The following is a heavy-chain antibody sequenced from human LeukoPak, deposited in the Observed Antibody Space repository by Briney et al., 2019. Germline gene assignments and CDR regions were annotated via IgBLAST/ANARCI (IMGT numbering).Heavy chain of an antibody. CDR2: ISYDGSNK. CDR1: GFTFSSYG. J-gene: IGHJ4*02. CDR3: AKAKYYYDSSGFFDY. V-gene: IGHV3-30*18. Sequence: GGSLRLSCAASGFTFSSYGMHWVRQAPGKGLEWVAVISYDGSNKYYADSVKGRFTISRDNSENTLYLQMNSLRAEDTAVYYCAKAKYYYDSSGFFDYWGQGTLVTVSS. D-gene: IGHD3-22*01.